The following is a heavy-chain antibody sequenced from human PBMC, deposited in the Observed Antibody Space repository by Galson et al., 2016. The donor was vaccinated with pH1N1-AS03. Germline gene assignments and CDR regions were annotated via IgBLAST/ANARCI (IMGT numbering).Heavy chain of an antibody. V-gene: IGHV3-11*06. CDR3: ARTLAASGYYFDS. D-gene: IGHD6-25*01. J-gene: IGHJ4*02. CDR2: ISSSSSYT. CDR1: GFTFSDYY. Sequence: SLRLSCAASGFTFSDYYMSWIRQAPGKGLGWISYISSSSSYTNYADSVKGRFTISRDNAKNSLYLQMNSLRAEDTAVYYCARTLAASGYYFDSWGQGTLVTVSS.